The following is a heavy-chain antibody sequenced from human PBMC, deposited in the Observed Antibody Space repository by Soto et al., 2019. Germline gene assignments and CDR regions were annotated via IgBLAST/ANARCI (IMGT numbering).Heavy chain of an antibody. V-gene: IGHV3-33*01. Sequence: QVQLVESGGGVVRPGKSLRLSCAASGFKFRNYAIHWVRQAPGKGLEWLAVIWFDGSKKYYADSVKGRFTISRDNSKNTVYLDMNSLTADDSGVFYCARAHSMMILDRFDPWGHGTLVTVSS. J-gene: IGHJ5*02. CDR3: ARAHSMMILDRFDP. CDR1: GFKFRNYA. CDR2: IWFDGSKK. D-gene: IGHD3-16*01.